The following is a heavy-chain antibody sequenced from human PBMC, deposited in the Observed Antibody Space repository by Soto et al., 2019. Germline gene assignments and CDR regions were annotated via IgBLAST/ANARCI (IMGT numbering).Heavy chain of an antibody. D-gene: IGHD6-6*01. CDR1: GFTFYSFA. Sequence: GGSLRLSCEGSGFTFYSFAMHWVRQAPGKGMEWVSLISYDGDNKYVADSVKGRFIVSRENSKNTLYLEMNSLRPEDTGVYYCAKVARPGYNVGWETVDSWGRGTLVTVSS. CDR3: AKVARPGYNVGWETVDS. CDR2: ISYDGDNK. V-gene: IGHV3-30-3*01. J-gene: IGHJ4*02.